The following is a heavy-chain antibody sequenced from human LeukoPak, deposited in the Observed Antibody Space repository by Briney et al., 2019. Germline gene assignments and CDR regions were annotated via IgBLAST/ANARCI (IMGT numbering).Heavy chain of an antibody. D-gene: IGHD4-23*01. Sequence: GGTLRLSCAASGFTFSSYWMHWVRQTPGKGLLCVSRINTDGSTTRYADSVEGRFTISRDNAKNTLYLQMNSLRADDTAVYYCARGDYGSYSWFPSWGQGTLVTVSS. CDR2: INTDGSTT. CDR1: GFTFSSYW. V-gene: IGHV3-74*01. CDR3: ARGDYGSYSWFPS. J-gene: IGHJ5*02.